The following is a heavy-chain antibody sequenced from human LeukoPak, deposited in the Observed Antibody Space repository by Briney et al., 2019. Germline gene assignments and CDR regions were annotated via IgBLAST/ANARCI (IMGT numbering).Heavy chain of an antibody. V-gene: IGHV3-33*01. Sequence: QPGRSLRLSCAASGFTFSSYGMHWVRQAPGKGLEWVAVIWYDGSNKYYADSVKGRFTISRDNSKNTLYLQMNSLRAEDTAVYYCARGWPIYGMDVWGQGTTVTVSS. J-gene: IGHJ6*02. CDR1: GFTFSSYG. CDR2: IWYDGSNK. CDR3: ARGWPIYGMDV.